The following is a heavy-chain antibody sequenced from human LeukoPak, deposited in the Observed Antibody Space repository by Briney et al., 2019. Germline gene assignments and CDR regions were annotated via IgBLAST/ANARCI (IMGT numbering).Heavy chain of an antibody. CDR1: GGTFSSYA. CDR2: IIPIFGTA. Sequence: GASVKVSCKASGGTFSSYAISWVRQAPGQGLDWMGRIIPIFGTANYAQKFQGRVTITTDESTSTAYMELSSLRSEDTAVYYCARDMYYDSSGYYSRLFDYWGQGTLVTVSS. D-gene: IGHD3-22*01. V-gene: IGHV1-69*05. CDR3: ARDMYYDSSGYYSRLFDY. J-gene: IGHJ4*02.